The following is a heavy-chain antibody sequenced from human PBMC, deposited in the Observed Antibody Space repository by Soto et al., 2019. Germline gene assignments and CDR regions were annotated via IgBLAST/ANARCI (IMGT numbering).Heavy chain of an antibody. CDR3: SGSPTIFREVYFGWFSDLDAFDI. CDR2: IIPIFGTA. D-gene: IGHD3-9*01. J-gene: IGHJ3*02. Sequence: QVQLVQSGAEVKKPGSSVKVSCKASGGTFSSYAISWVRQAPGQGLEWMGGIIPIFGTANYAQKFQGRVQITAEKSTSTAYLELSSLGSEEKDVDYCSGSPTIFREVYFGWFSDLDAFDIWGQGTMVTVSS. V-gene: IGHV1-69*06. CDR1: GGTFSSYA.